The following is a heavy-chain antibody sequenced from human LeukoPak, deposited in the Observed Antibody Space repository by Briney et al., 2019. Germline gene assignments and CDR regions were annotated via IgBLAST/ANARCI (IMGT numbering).Heavy chain of an antibody. CDR3: ARGPSSGWYRVDY. V-gene: IGHV1-18*04. J-gene: IGHJ4*02. CDR2: ISAYNGNT. Sequence: ASVNVSCKASGYTFTSYGISWVRHPHGQGLEWMGWISAYNGNTNYAQKLQGRVTMTTDTSTSTAYMELRSLRSDDTAVYYCARGPSSGWYRVDYWGQGTLVTVSS. D-gene: IGHD6-19*01. CDR1: GYTFTSYG.